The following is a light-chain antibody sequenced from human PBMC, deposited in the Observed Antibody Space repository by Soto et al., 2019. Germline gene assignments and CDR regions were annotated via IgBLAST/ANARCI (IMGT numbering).Light chain of an antibody. CDR1: QSVSSIY. Sequence: SVLTQSPVTVSFAPCEIATLSCRASQSVSSIYLAWYQQKPGQAPRLLISGVYSRAAGIPDRFSGSGSGTDFTLTISRLEPEDFAVYYCQQYGSSGTFGQGTKVDIK. CDR2: GVY. CDR3: QQYGSSGT. V-gene: IGKV3-20*01. J-gene: IGKJ1*01.